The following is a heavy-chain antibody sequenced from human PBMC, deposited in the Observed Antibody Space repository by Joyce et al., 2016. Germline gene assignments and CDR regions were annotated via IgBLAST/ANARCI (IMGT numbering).Heavy chain of an antibody. V-gene: IGHV4-31*03. D-gene: IGHD1-1*01. J-gene: IGHJ5*02. CDR1: GGSISSGSYY. Sequence: QVQLQESGPGPVKPSQTLSLTCTVSGGSISSGSYYWNWIRQHPGKGLEGIGYIYYSGNAYYNPSLKSRATILVDTSKKQFSLQLSSVTAADTAVYYCARGGGWNHWFDPWGQGTLVTVSS. CDR2: IYYSGNA. CDR3: ARGGGWNHWFDP.